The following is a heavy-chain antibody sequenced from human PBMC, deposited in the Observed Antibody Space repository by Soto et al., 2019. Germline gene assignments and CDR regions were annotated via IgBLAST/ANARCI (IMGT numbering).Heavy chain of an antibody. V-gene: IGHV4-59*01. CDR1: GGSISSYY. CDR3: ARVAGYDILTGYYNAFDI. Sequence: SETLSLTCTVSGGSISSYYWSWIRQPPGKGLEWIGYIYYSGSTNYNPSLKSRVTISVDTSKNQFSLKLSSVTAADTAVYYCARVAGYDILTGYYNAFDIWGQGAMVTVSS. CDR2: IYYSGST. J-gene: IGHJ3*02. D-gene: IGHD3-9*01.